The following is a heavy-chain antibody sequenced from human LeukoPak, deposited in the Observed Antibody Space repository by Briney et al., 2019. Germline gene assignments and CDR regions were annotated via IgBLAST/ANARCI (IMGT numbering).Heavy chain of an antibody. CDR3: AREYYDSSGTKYAFDI. V-gene: IGHV1-2*02. D-gene: IGHD3-22*01. CDR2: IDPHSGGT. Sequence: ASVKVSCKASGYTFIDYCIHWVRQAPGQGLEWMGCIDPHSGGTKYAQKLQGRVTMTRDTSISTAYMELSRLRSDDTAVFYCAREYYDSSGTKYAFDIWGRGTMVTVSS. J-gene: IGHJ3*02. CDR1: GYTFIDYC.